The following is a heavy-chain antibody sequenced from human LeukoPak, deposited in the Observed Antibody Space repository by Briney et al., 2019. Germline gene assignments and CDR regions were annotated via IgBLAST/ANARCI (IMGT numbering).Heavy chain of an antibody. D-gene: IGHD2-2*01. V-gene: IGHV4-59*01. Sequence: PSETLSLTCTVSGGSISSYYWSWIRQPPGKGLEWIGYIYYSGSTNYNPSLKSRVTISVDTSKNQFSLKLSSVTAADTAVYYCARLNPLVVPAAEHWYFDLWGRGTLVTVSS. CDR2: IYYSGST. CDR3: ARLNPLVVPAAEHWYFDL. J-gene: IGHJ2*01. CDR1: GGSISSYY.